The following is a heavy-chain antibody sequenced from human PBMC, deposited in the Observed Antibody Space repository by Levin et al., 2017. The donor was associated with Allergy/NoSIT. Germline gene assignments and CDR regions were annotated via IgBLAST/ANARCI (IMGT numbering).Heavy chain of an antibody. CDR2: IYWDDEK. Sequence: SGPTLVKPTQTLTLTCTFSGFSLSNSGEGVGWIRPAPGKALECLAIIYWDDEKRYSPSLRSRITITKDTSKNEVVLTMTNMDPVDKATYYCAHISRGHYEPFDNWGQGTLVTVSS. J-gene: IGHJ4*02. CDR3: AHISRGHYEPFDN. V-gene: IGHV2-5*02. CDR1: GFSLSNSGEG. D-gene: IGHD3-22*01.